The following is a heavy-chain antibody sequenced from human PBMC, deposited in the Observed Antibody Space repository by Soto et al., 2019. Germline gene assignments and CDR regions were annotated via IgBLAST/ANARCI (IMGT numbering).Heavy chain of an antibody. CDR1: GYTFTRYD. D-gene: IGHD6-6*01. J-gene: IGHJ6*03. Sequence: QVQLVQSGSEGKEPGASMKISCQASGYTFTRYDITWVRQATGQGLEWMGWMNPQTGNTAYAEKSQGRVTMTRSTSINTAYMEVSGLRSEDTAVYYCARLSEESSSSNYYYFYMDVWGKGSTVTVSS. V-gene: IGHV1-8*01. CDR2: MNPQTGNT. CDR3: ARLSEESSSSNYYYFYMDV.